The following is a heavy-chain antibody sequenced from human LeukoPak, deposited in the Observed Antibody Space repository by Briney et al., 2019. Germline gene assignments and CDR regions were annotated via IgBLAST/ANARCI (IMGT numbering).Heavy chain of an antibody. D-gene: IGHD3-10*01. Sequence: GGSLRLSCAAFGFTFSSYWMSWVRQAPGKGLEWVANIKQDGSEKYYVDSVKGRFTISRDNAKNSLYLQMNSLRAEDTAVYYCARDSDFAGTETFDYWGQGTLVTVSS. J-gene: IGHJ4*02. CDR3: ARDSDFAGTETFDY. CDR1: GFTFSSYW. V-gene: IGHV3-7*01. CDR2: IKQDGSEK.